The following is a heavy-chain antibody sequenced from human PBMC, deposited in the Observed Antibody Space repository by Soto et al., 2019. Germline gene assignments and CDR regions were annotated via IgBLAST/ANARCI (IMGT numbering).Heavy chain of an antibody. D-gene: IGHD6-13*01. CDR2: IYYSGRT. CDR1: GGSISSYY. J-gene: IGHJ6*02. CDR3: ARFSTLGKDYGVAV. Sequence: SETLSLTCTVSGGSISSYYWSWIRQPPGKGLEWIGYIYYSGRTYYKPSLKSRLSMSIDTSKNQFSLRLTSVTVADTAVYFCARFSTLGKDYGVAVWGQGTTVTVSS. V-gene: IGHV4-59*04.